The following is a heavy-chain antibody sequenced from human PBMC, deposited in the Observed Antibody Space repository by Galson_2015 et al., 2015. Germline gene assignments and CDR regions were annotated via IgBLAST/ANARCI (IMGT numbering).Heavy chain of an antibody. Sequence: SLRLSCAASGFTFSLSAMSWVRQAPGKGLEWVSALSGSGTATYYTDSVKGRFTISRDTSKNTLYLQMNSLTAADTAVYFCAKGGDYDSWGRGTLVTVSS. V-gene: IGHV3-23*01. CDR1: GFTFSLSA. D-gene: IGHD4-17*01. CDR2: LSGSGTAT. J-gene: IGHJ5*01. CDR3: AKGGDYDS.